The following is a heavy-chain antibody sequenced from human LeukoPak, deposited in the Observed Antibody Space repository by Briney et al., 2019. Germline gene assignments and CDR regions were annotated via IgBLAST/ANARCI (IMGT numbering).Heavy chain of an antibody. CDR2: MNPNSGNT. D-gene: IGHD7-27*01. CDR1: GYIFNDYD. J-gene: IGHJ3*02. CDR3: AREPTRGRAGDNSFET. V-gene: IGHV1-8*01. Sequence: GASVKVSCKASGYIFNDYDINWVRQAAGQGLEWMGWMNPNSGNTGYAQRFQGRITMTRDTSITTAYMELSGLMPEDTAVYYCAREPTRGRAGDNSFETWGQGTMVIVSS.